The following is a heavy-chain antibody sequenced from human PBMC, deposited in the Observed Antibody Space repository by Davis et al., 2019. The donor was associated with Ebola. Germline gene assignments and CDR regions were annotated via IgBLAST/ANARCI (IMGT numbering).Heavy chain of an antibody. D-gene: IGHD2-15*01. J-gene: IGHJ4*02. V-gene: IGHV1-46*01. CDR1: GYTFTSYY. CDR3: ARGARDIGVVVAATPFDY. Sequence: AASVKVSCKASGYTFTSYYIHWVRQAPGQGLEWMGIINPGGTSTSNAQKFEGRVTMTRDTSTSTVYMEVSSLRYEDTAVYYCARGARDIGVVVAATPFDYWGQGTLVTVSS. CDR2: INPGGTST.